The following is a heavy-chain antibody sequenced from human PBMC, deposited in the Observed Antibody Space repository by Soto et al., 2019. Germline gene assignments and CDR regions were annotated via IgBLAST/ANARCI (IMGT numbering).Heavy chain of an antibody. CDR1: GYTFTSYA. J-gene: IGHJ4*02. CDR2: INAGNGNT. CDR3: ARDCTGGSCFCIY. V-gene: IGHV1-3*01. D-gene: IGHD2-15*01. Sequence: ASVKVSCKASGYTFTSYAMHWVRQAPGQRLEWMGWINAGNGNTKYSQKFQGRVTMTRDTSANTAYMELSSLTSEDTAVYYCARDCTGGSCFCIYWGQGTLVTVSS.